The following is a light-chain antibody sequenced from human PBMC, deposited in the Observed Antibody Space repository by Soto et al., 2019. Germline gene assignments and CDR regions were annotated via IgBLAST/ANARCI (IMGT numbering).Light chain of an antibody. J-gene: IGLJ2*01. Sequence: QSVLTQPPSVSGAPGQRVTISCTGSSSNIGAGYDVHWYQQLPGTAPKLLIYGNSNRPSGVPDRFSGSKSGTSASLAITGLQADDEAAYYCQSYYSSLRGPVFGGGTKLTVL. V-gene: IGLV1-40*01. CDR2: GNS. CDR1: SSNIGAGYD. CDR3: QSYYSSLRGPV.